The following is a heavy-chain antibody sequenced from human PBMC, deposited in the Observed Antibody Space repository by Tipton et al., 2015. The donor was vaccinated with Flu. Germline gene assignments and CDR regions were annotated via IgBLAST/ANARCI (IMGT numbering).Heavy chain of an antibody. D-gene: IGHD4-17*01. CDR1: GGSISSYY. J-gene: IGHJ4*02. Sequence: TLSLTCTVSGGSISSYYWSWVRQPPGKGLEWIGYISYSGSTNYNPPLKSRVTISVDTSKNQLSLKVSSVTAADTAVYYCARVGDYTLKDWGQGTLVTVSS. V-gene: IGHV4-59*01. CDR2: ISYSGST. CDR3: ARVGDYTLKD.